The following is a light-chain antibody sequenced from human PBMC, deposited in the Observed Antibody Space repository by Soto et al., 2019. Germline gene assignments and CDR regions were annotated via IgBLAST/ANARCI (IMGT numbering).Light chain of an antibody. CDR2: DGS. CDR1: QSVSNNY. CDR3: QRRSKWSAIA. J-gene: IGKJ5*01. Sequence: ELVLTQSPGTLSLSPGARATLSCRSRQSVSNNYLAWYQQNPGQAPRLLIHDGSNRATGIPARFSGSGSGTDFTLTIRSLAPEDFAVYYCQRRSKWSAIAFGQGTRLEI. V-gene: IGKV3-11*01.